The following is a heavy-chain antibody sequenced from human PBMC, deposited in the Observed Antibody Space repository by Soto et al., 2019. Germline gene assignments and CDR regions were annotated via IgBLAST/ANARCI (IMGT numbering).Heavy chain of an antibody. V-gene: IGHV3-7*03. Sequence: GGSLRLSCAASGFTLSSYWMSWVRQAPGKGLEWVANIKQDGSEKYYVDSVKGRFTISRDNAKNSLYLQMNSLRAEDTAVYYCERARKSIAARPDYYYYGMDVWGQGSTVTVSS. D-gene: IGHD6-6*01. CDR3: ERARKSIAARPDYYYYGMDV. CDR2: IKQDGSEK. CDR1: GFTLSSYW. J-gene: IGHJ6*02.